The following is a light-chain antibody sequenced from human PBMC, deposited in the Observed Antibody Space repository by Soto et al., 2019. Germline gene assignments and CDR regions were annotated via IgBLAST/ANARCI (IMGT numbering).Light chain of an antibody. Sequence: DIQMTQSPSSLSASVGDRVTITCRASKGISISLAWYQQKPGKVPRLLIYAASTLQLGVPSRFSGSGSGTDFTLTISSLQPEDVGTYYCHKYNSAPFTFGPGTKVYVK. V-gene: IGKV1-27*01. CDR1: KGISIS. J-gene: IGKJ3*01. CDR3: HKYNSAPFT. CDR2: AAS.